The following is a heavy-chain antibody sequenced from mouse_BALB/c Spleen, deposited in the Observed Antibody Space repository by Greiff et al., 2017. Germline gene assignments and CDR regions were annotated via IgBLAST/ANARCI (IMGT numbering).Heavy chain of an antibody. CDR1: GFSLTGYG. V-gene: IGHV2-6-7*01. J-gene: IGHJ4*01. D-gene: IGHD1-1*01. Sequence: VKLLESGPGLVAPSQCLSITCTASGFSLTGYGVNWVRQPPGKGLEWLGMIWGDGSTDYNSPLKSRLSISKDNSKGQVNLKMNSLQTDDTARYYCARDDYGYDAMDYWGQGTAVTVSA. CDR3: ARDDYGYDAMDY. CDR2: IWGDGST.